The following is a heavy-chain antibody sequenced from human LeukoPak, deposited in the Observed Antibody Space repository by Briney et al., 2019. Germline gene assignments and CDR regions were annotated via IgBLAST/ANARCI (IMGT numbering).Heavy chain of an antibody. D-gene: IGHD3-10*01. CDR3: ASGGTVSGSNYYYGMDV. CDR1: GFTSNYA. J-gene: IGHJ6*02. Sequence: ASVKVSCKTSGFTSNYAINWVRQAPGQGLEWMGWISSYSGNTNYAQKIQGRVTMTTDTSTNTAYMDLRRPRSDDTAVYYCASGGTVSGSNYYYGMDVWGQGTTVTVSS. V-gene: IGHV1-18*01. CDR2: ISSYSGNT.